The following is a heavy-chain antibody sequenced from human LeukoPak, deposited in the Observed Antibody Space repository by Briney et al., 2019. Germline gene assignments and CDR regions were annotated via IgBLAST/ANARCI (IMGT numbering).Heavy chain of an antibody. Sequence: PGGSLRLSCAASGFTFSSYAMHWVRQAPGKGLEYVSAISSNGGSTYYANSVKGRFTISRDNSKNTLYLQMGGLRAEDMAVYYCARDVEPHCSGGSCYLDNWGQGTLVTVSS. D-gene: IGHD2-15*01. V-gene: IGHV3-64*01. CDR2: ISSNGGST. CDR3: ARDVEPHCSGGSCYLDN. CDR1: GFTFSSYA. J-gene: IGHJ4*02.